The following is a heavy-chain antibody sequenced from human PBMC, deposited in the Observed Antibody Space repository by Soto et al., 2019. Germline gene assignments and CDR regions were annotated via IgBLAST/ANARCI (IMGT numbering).Heavy chain of an antibody. Sequence: XVSLRLSCAASGFTFSSYAMHGVRQAPGKGLEWVAVISYDGSNKYYADSVKGRFTISRDNSKNTLYLQMNSLRAEDTAVYYCARDPGYSYGYETTYNWFDPWGQGTLVTVSS. CDR3: ARDPGYSYGYETTYNWFDP. CDR2: ISYDGSNK. J-gene: IGHJ5*02. CDR1: GFTFSSYA. V-gene: IGHV3-30-3*01. D-gene: IGHD5-18*01.